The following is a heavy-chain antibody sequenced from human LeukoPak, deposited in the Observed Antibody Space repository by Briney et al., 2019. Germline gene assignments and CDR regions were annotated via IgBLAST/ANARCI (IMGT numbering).Heavy chain of an antibody. CDR3: ARGIRFLRYFDY. Sequence: PSETLSLTCTVSGGSISSSSYYWGWIRQPPGKGLEWIGSIYYSGSTYYNLSLKSRVTISVDTSKNQFSLKLSSVTAADTAVYHCARGIRFLRYFDYWGQGTLVTVSS. CDR2: IYYSGST. J-gene: IGHJ4*02. CDR1: GGSISSSSYY. D-gene: IGHD3-3*01. V-gene: IGHV4-39*07.